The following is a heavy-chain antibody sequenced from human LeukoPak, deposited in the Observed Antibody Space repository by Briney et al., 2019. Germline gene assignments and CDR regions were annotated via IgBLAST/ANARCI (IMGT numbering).Heavy chain of an antibody. J-gene: IGHJ4*02. CDR2: IKQDGSEK. V-gene: IGHV3-7*03. Sequence: PGGSLRLSCAASGFTFSSYWMSWVRQAPGKGLEWVANIKQDGSEKYYVDSVKGRFTISRDNAKNSLYLQMNSLTSEDTAVYYCTQGSGQYFDYWGQGTLITVSS. CDR1: GFTFSSYW. CDR3: TQGSGQYFDY. D-gene: IGHD2-15*01.